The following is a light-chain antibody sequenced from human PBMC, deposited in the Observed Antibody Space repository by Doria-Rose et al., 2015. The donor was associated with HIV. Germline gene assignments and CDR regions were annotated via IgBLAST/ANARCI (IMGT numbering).Light chain of an antibody. V-gene: IGKV4-1*01. Sequence: TQSPESLGMSLGERATFNCKSNQSLLYTSTNYLAWYQQKPGQPPTLLIYWASTRQSEVPARFSGSGSGTDFTLTISSLEAEDVAVYYCQQYYDTPSFGPGTTVDIK. CDR1: QSLLYTSTNY. J-gene: IGKJ3*01. CDR2: WAS. CDR3: QQYYDTPS.